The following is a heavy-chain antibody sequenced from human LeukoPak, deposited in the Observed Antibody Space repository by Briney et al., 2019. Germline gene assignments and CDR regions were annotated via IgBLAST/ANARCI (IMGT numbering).Heavy chain of an antibody. CDR3: ARAGQDAWELLCDY. V-gene: IGHV4-38-2*01. Sequence: SETLSLTCAVSGYSISSGYYWGWIRQPPGKGLEWIGSIYHSGSTYYNPSLKSRVTISVDTSKNQFSLKLSSVTAADTAVYYCARAGQDAWELLCDYWGQGTLVTVSS. CDR2: IYHSGST. J-gene: IGHJ4*02. D-gene: IGHD1-26*01. CDR1: GYSISSGYY.